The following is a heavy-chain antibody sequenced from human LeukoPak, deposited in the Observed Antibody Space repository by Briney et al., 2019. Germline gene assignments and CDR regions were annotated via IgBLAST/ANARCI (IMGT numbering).Heavy chain of an antibody. V-gene: IGHV3-21*04. CDR3: ARTGDSSGYRFSWFDP. J-gene: IGHJ5*02. Sequence: NPGGSLRLSCAASGFTFSSYSMNWVRQAPGKGLEWVSSISSSSSYIYYADSVKGRFTISRDNAKNSLYLQMNSLRAEDTAVYYCARTGDSSGYRFSWFDPWDQGTLVTVSS. CDR2: ISSSSSYI. CDR1: GFTFSSYS. D-gene: IGHD3-22*01.